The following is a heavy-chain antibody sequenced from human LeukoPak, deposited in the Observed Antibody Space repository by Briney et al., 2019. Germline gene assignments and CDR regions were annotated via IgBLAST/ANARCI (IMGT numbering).Heavy chain of an antibody. J-gene: IGHJ4*02. CDR2: ISSSGSTI. CDR1: GFTFSEYS. CDR3: AREGRGYSYGREDY. D-gene: IGHD5-12*01. V-gene: IGHV3-11*04. Sequence: GGSLSLSCAASGFTFSEYSMSWIRQAPGKGLEWISYISSSGSTIYYADSVKGRFTISRDNAKKSLSLQMNSLRADDTAVYYCAREGRGYSYGREDYWGQGTLVTVSS.